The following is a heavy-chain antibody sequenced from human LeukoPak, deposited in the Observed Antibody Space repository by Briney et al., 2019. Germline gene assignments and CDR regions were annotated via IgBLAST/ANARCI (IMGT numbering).Heavy chain of an antibody. CDR2: IKQDGSEK. D-gene: IGHD1-26*01. CDR1: GLSFSRYW. V-gene: IGHV3-7*05. Sequence: PGGSLRLSCAASGLSFSRYWMSWVRQAPGKGLEWVANIKQDGSEKYYVDSVRGRFTISRDNAKNSLYLQKNSLRAEDTAVYYCARVRGNCYMDVWGQGTTVTVSS. J-gene: IGHJ6*02. CDR3: ARVRGNCYMDV.